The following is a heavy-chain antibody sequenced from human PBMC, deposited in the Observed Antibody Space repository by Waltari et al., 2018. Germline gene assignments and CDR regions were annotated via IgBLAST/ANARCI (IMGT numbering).Heavy chain of an antibody. V-gene: IGHV3-74*01. Sequence: EVQLVESGGGLVQPGGSLRLSCAASGFSFSGFWMHWVRQAPGKGLEWVSRSNPAGSATTYADSVWGRFTISRDSAQNTLHLQMNSLRVEDTAMYYCTRDNWGTSDYWGQGTLVTVSS. D-gene: IGHD7-27*01. CDR3: TRDNWGTSDY. CDR2: SNPAGSAT. CDR1: GFSFSGFW. J-gene: IGHJ4*02.